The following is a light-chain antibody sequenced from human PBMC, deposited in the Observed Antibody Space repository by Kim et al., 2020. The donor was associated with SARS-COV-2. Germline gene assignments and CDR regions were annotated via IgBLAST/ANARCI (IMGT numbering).Light chain of an antibody. CDR3: SSYARGTTVV. Sequence: GQSITISCTGTNSDIGAYNYVSWYQQHPDKAPKLMIYDVSNRPSGVSNRFSGSKSGNTDSLTISGLQAEDEADYYCSSYARGTTVVFGGGTQLTVL. J-gene: IGLJ2*01. CDR2: DVS. CDR1: NSDIGAYNY. V-gene: IGLV2-14*03.